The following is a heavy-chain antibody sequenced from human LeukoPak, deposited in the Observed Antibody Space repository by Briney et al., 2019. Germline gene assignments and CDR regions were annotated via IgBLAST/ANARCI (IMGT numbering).Heavy chain of an antibody. J-gene: IGHJ4*02. Sequence: SETLSLTCTVSGGSISGSSYYWVWIRQSPGKGLEWSGNFYSSGSTYYNPSLQSRVTISVDTSKNQFSLNLTSVTAADTAVYYCVTQFDYCGQGTLVTVSS. V-gene: IGHV4-39*01. CDR1: GGSISGSSYY. CDR3: VTQFDY. CDR2: FYSSGST.